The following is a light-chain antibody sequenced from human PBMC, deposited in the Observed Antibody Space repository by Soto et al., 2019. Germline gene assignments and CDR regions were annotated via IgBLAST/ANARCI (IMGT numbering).Light chain of an antibody. Sequence: EIVLTQSPGTLSLSPGERATLSCRASQSVSRSYLAWYQQKPGQAPRLLIYGASSRATGIPDRFSGSGSGTDCTLTISRLEPEDFAVYYCQQYGYSRGLTFGGGTKVEIK. CDR2: GAS. V-gene: IGKV3-20*01. CDR3: QQYGYSRGLT. J-gene: IGKJ4*01. CDR1: QSVSRSY.